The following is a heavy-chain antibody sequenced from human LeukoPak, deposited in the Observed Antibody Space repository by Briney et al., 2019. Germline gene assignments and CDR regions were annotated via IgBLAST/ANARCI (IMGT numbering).Heavy chain of an antibody. V-gene: IGHV1-8*01. CDR1: GYTFTSYD. J-gene: IGHJ6*02. D-gene: IGHD2-2*01. CDR2: MNPNSGNT. CDR3: AREYQQNYYYYYGMDV. Sequence: ASVKVSCKASGYTFTSYDINWVRQATGQGLEWMGWMNPNSGNTGYAQKFQGRVTMTRNTSISTAYMELSSLRPEDTAVYYCAREYQQNYYYYYGMDVWGQGTTVTVSS.